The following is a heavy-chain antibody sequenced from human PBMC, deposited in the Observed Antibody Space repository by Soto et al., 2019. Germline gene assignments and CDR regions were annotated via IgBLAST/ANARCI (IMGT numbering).Heavy chain of an antibody. D-gene: IGHD6-19*01. CDR3: ARSSSGPPPDAFDI. J-gene: IGHJ3*02. V-gene: IGHV1-18*01. CDR1: GYTFTSYG. CDR2: ISAYNGNT. Sequence: GASVKVSCKASGYTFTSYGISCVRQAPGQGLEWMGWISAYNGNTNYAQKLQGRVTMTTDTSTSTAYMELRSLRSDDTAVYYCARSSSGPPPDAFDIWGQGTMVTVSS.